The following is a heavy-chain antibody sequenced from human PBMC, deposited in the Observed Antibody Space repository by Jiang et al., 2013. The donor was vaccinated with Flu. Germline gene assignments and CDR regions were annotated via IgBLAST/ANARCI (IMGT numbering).Heavy chain of an antibody. CDR1: GGSISSYY. D-gene: IGHD3-22*01. V-gene: IGHV4-59*01. J-gene: IGHJ3*02. Sequence: GPGLVKPSETLSLTCTVSGGSISSYYWSWIRQPPGKGLEWIGYIYYSGSTNYNPSLKSRVTISVDTSKNQFSLKLSSVTAADTAVYYCASVGLLPHHAFDIWGQGTMVTVSS. CDR3: ASVGLLPHHAFDI. CDR2: IYYSGST.